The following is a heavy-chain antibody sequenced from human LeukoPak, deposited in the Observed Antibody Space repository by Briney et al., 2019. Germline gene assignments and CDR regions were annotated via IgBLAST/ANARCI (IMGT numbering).Heavy chain of an antibody. V-gene: IGHV4-34*01. CDR2: INHSGST. CDR3: ARGLVVTAIPFDY. J-gene: IGHJ4*02. CDR1: GGSFSGYY. Sequence: SETLSLTCAVYGGSFSGYYWSWVRQPPGKGLEWIGEINHSGSTNYNPSLKSRVTISVDTSKNQFSLKLSSVTAADTAVYYCARGLVVTAIPFDYWGQGTLVTVSS. D-gene: IGHD2-21*02.